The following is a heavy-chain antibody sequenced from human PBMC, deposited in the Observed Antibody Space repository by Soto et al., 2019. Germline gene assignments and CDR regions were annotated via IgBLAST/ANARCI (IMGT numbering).Heavy chain of an antibody. CDR2: IYHSGPT. Sequence: QVQLQDSGPGLVKPSETLFLTCTVSGGSFSPYYWSWIRQPPGKGLAWIGYIYHSGPTNYNPSIKSRLTISVDTSTNQLSLTLTSMTAADTAVYYCARGGRYRYGLDVWGQGTTVTVSS. CDR1: GGSFSPYY. D-gene: IGHD1-26*01. J-gene: IGHJ6*02. V-gene: IGHV4-59*01. CDR3: ARGGRYRYGLDV.